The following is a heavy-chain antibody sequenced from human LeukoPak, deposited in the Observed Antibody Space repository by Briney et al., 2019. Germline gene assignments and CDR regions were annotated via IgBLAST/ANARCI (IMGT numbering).Heavy chain of an antibody. CDR3: ARGAAGSYYYYYCGMDV. J-gene: IGHJ6*02. V-gene: IGHV4-30-4*01. D-gene: IGHD6-13*01. Sequence: SETLSLTCTVSGGSISSGDYYWSWIRQPPGKGLEWIGYIYYSGSTYYNPSLKSRVTISVDTSKNQFSLKLSSVTAADTAVYYCARGAAGSYYYYYCGMDVRGQGTTVTVSS. CDR2: IYYSGST. CDR1: GGSISSGDYY.